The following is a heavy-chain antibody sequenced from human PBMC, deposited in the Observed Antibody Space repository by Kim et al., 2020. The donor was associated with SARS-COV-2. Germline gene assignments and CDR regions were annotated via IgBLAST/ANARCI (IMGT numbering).Heavy chain of an antibody. CDR2: ISYSWTT. D-gene: IGHD2-2*01. V-gene: IGHV4-59*08. CDR1: GGSISTHY. Sequence: SETLSLTCTVSGGSISTHYWSWIRHPPGKGLEWIGHISYSWTTNYNPSLKCRLTISVDTSKNQFALRLNSVTAADTAVYYCARPETAGIWYALFDPWGGGPPVTVS. J-gene: IGHJ5*02. CDR3: ARPETAGIWYALFDP.